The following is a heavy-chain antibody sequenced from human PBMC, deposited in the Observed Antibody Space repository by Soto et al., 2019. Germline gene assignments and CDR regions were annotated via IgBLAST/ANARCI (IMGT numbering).Heavy chain of an antibody. CDR3: AHSLGYCSGGSCYSNWFDP. CDR2: IYWNDDK. CDR1: GFSLSTSGVG. J-gene: IGHJ5*02. V-gene: IGHV2-5*01. D-gene: IGHD2-15*01. Sequence: SGPTLVNPTHTLTLTCTFSGFSLSTSGVGVGWIRQPPGKALEWLALIYWNDDKRYSPSLKSRLTITKDTSKNQVVLTMTNMDPVDTATYYCAHSLGYCSGGSCYSNWFDPWGQGTLVTVSS.